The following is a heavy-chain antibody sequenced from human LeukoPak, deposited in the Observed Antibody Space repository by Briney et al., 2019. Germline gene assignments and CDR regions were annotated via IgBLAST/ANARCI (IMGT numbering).Heavy chain of an antibody. D-gene: IGHD1-26*01. CDR1: GITFSSYS. V-gene: IGHV3-48*01. J-gene: IGHJ4*02. CDR3: ATKQAESGWEY. CDR2: IISISSTI. Sequence: GGPRRLSCGASGITFSSYSMNWVPQSPGKALEWLSYIISISSTIYYADPLKGRFPISRDNPKNPLSLQMNSLRPEATAVYYCATKQAESGWEYWGQGTLVTVSS.